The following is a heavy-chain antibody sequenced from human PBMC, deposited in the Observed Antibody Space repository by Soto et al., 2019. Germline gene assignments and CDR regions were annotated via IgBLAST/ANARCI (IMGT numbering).Heavy chain of an antibody. CDR3: ARGRASGSYYLLDY. CDR2: INPNSGNI. Sequence: GASVKVSCEASGNTFTSYDINWVRQATGHGLEWMGWINPNSGNIGYAQKFQGRVTMTRDTAIRTAYMEVSRLRSDDTVVYYCARGRASGSYYLLDYWGQGTLVTVSS. D-gene: IGHD3-10*01. V-gene: IGHV1-8*01. CDR1: GNTFTSYD. J-gene: IGHJ4*02.